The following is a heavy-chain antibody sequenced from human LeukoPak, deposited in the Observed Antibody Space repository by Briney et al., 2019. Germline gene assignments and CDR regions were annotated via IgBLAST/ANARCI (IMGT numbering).Heavy chain of an antibody. V-gene: IGHV3-30*18. CDR1: GFTFSSYG. J-gene: IGHJ3*02. CDR2: ISYDGSNK. D-gene: IGHD2/OR15-2a*01. CDR3: AKGGGLSDRKSREKTDAFDI. Sequence: PGGSLRLSCAASGFTFSSYGMHWVRQAPGKGLEWVAVISYDGSNKYYADSVKGRFTISRDNSKNTLYLQMNSLRAEDTAVYYCAKGGGLSDRKSREKTDAFDIWGQGTMVTASS.